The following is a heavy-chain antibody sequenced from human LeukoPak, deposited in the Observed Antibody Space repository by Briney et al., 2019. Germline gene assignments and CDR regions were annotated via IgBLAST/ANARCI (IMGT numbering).Heavy chain of an antibody. D-gene: IGHD3-3*01. CDR1: GYTFTSYG. J-gene: IGHJ5*02. CDR2: ISAYNGNT. CDR3: ATSPARITIFGVVIGNWFDP. V-gene: IGHV1-18*01. Sequence: ASVKVSCKASGYTFTSYGISWVRQAPGQGLEWMGWISAYNGNTNYAQKLQGRVTMTTDTSTSTAYMELRSLRSDDTVVYYCATSPARITIFGVVIGNWFDPWGQGTLVTVSS.